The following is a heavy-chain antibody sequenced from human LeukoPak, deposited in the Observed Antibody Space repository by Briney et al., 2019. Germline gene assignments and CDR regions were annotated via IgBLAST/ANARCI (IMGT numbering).Heavy chain of an antibody. CDR1: GGSISSYY. J-gene: IGHJ2*01. CDR3: AAYSGSYSSFFDL. Sequence: SETLSLTCTVSGGSISSYYWSWIRQPPGKGLEWIGYIYYSGSTNYNPSLKSRVTISVDTSKNQFSLKLSSVTAADTAVYYCAAYSGSYSSFFDLWGRGTLVTVSS. D-gene: IGHD1-26*01. V-gene: IGHV4-59*01. CDR2: IYYSGST.